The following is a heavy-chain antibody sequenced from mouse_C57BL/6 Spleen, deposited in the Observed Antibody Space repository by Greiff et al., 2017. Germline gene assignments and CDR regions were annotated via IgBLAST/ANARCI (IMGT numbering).Heavy chain of an antibody. J-gene: IGHJ4*01. Sequence: EVMLVESGGGLVKPGGSLKLSCAASGFTFSSYAMSWVRQTPEKRLEWVATISAGGSYTYYPDNVKGRFNISRDNAKNNLYLQMIQVEAEDTAMYYCGREGDDYALDYWGQGTSVTVSS. CDR3: GREGDDYALDY. D-gene: IGHD2-3*01. V-gene: IGHV5-4*01. CDR2: ISAGGSYT. CDR1: GFTFSSYA.